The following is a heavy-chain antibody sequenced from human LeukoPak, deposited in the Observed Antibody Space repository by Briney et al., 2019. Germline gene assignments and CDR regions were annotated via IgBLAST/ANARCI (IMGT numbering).Heavy chain of an antibody. V-gene: IGHV3-66*01. D-gene: IGHD6-6*01. J-gene: IGHJ4*02. CDR3: ARGPDSSSSGPFDY. CDR1: GFTVSSKY. Sequence: GGSLRLSCVASGFTVSSKYMSWVRQAPGKGLELVALIYSGGSTFYTDSVKGRFTISRDDSKNTLYLQMNSLRAEDTAVYYCARGPDSSSSGPFDYWGQGTLVTVSS. CDR2: IYSGGST.